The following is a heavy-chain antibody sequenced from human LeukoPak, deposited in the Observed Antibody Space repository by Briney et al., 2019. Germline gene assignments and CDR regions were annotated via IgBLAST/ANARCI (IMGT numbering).Heavy chain of an antibody. V-gene: IGHV3-21*01. CDR3: ARADCSGSTCYLRRSWFDP. Sequence: GGSLRLSCAASGFTFSSFDMNWVRQAPGKGLEWVSSISTSSRYIYYRDSVKGRFTISRDDAKNSLYLQMNSLRVEDTAVYYCARADCSGSTCYLRRSWFDPWGQGTLVSVSS. D-gene: IGHD2-2*01. CDR2: ISTSSRYI. CDR1: GFTFSSFD. J-gene: IGHJ5*02.